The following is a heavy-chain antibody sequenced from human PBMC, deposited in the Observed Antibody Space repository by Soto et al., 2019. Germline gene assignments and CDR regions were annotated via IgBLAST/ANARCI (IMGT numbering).Heavy chain of an antibody. CDR2: IYYSGST. V-gene: IGHV4-39*01. J-gene: IGHJ4*02. Sequence: PSETPSLTSTVTGDSISSRRNDWGWIRQPPGKGLEWIGSIYYSGSTYNNPSLRSRVSMSIDTSKDQFSLKLRPVTAADTALYFCARQRTSVVTQAYFDVWGPGSLVTVYS. D-gene: IGHD2-21*02. CDR3: ARQRTSVVTQAYFDV. CDR1: GDSISSRRND.